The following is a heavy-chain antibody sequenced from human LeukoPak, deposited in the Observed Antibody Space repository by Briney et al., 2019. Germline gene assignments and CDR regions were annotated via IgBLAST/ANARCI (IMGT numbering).Heavy chain of an antibody. J-gene: IGHJ6*03. Sequence: KSSETLSLTCAVSGYSISSGDYWGWIRQPPGKGLEWIGSIYHSGSTYYNPSLESRVTISVDRSKNQFSLKLSSVTAADTAVYYCARGGHYYYYMDVWGKGTTVTVSS. V-gene: IGHV4-38-2*01. CDR2: IYHSGST. D-gene: IGHD3-16*01. CDR3: ARGGHYYYYMDV. CDR1: GYSISSGDY.